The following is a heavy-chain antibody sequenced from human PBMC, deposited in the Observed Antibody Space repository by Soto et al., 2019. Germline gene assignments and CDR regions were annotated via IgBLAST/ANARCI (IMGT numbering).Heavy chain of an antibody. CDR2: INSDGSST. CDR1: GFTFSSYW. CDR3: ARDRIEGEKQQVPFDY. Sequence: HPGGSLRLSCAASGFTFSSYWMHWVRQAPGKGLVWVSRINSDGSSTSYADSVKGRFTISRDNAKNTLYLQMNSLRAEDTAVYYCARDRIEGEKQQVPFDYWGQGTLVTVSS. J-gene: IGHJ4*02. V-gene: IGHV3-74*01. D-gene: IGHD6-13*01.